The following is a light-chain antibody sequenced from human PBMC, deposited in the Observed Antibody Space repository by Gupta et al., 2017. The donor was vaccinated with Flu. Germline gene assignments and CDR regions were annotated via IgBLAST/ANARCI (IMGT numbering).Light chain of an antibody. CDR3: SASDTSLNVWV. CDR1: SNDVGHEG. V-gene: IGLV10-54*04. CDR2: KNN. Sequence: SNDVGHEGEVWLHQHHGHKPTILSHKNNSRPPGILARFFSSRTGSNTSLIITGLQPEDDAAYYCSASDTSLNVWVFGGGTKLTVL. J-gene: IGLJ3*02.